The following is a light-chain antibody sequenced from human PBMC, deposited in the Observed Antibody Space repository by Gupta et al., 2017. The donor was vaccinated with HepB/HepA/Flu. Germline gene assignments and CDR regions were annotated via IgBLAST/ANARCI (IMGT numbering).Light chain of an antibody. Sequence: QSVLTQPPSLSAAPGQKVTIPCSGSSSNIGNNFVSWYQQLPGTAPKLLIYDNNERPSGTPDRFSGSKSGTSATLGITGLQTGDEATYYCETWDSSLSSVVFGGGTRLTVL. CDR2: DNN. J-gene: IGLJ3*02. CDR1: SSNIGNNF. CDR3: ETWDSSLSSVV. V-gene: IGLV1-51*01.